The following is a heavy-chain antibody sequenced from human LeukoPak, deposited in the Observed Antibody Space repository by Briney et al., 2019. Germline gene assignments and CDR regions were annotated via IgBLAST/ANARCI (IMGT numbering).Heavy chain of an antibody. V-gene: IGHV3-23*01. CDR2: INGNGAAT. Sequence: GGSLRLSCAASGFTFNNYAMHWVRQAPGKGLEWVSTINGNGAATYYADSFKGRFLISRDDSKSTVYLRMNKLRVEDSGLYYCANGLAASGNFLLRDYYYFIDVWGKGTTVIVS. J-gene: IGHJ6*03. D-gene: IGHD1-26*01. CDR3: ANGLAASGNFLLRDYYYFIDV. CDR1: GFTFNNYA.